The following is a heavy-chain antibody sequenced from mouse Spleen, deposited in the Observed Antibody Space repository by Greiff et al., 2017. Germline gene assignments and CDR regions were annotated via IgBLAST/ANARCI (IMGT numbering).Heavy chain of an antibody. CDR1: GYTFTSYW. CDR3: ARGLTGTPYFDY. D-gene: IGHD4-1*01. V-gene: IGHV1-69*01. CDR2: IDPSDSYT. J-gene: IGHJ2*01. Sequence: VQLQQPGAELVMPGASVKLSCKASGYTFTSYWMHWVKQRPGQGLEWIGEIDPSDSYTNYNQKFKGKATLTVDKSSSTAYMQLSSLTSEDSAVYYCARGLTGTPYFDYWGQGTTLTVSS.